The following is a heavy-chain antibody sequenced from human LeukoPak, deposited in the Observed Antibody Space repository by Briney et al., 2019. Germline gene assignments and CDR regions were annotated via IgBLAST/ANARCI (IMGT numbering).Heavy chain of an antibody. CDR1: GFSLSTSGVG. J-gene: IGHJ4*02. D-gene: IGHD3-16*02. Sequence: SGPTLVNPTQTLTLTCTFSGFSLSTSGVGVGWIRQPPGKALEWLALIYWDDDKRYSPSLKSRLTITKDTSKNQVVLTMTNMDPVDTATYYCVHSNGYVWGSYREINFDYWGQGTLVTVSS. CDR2: IYWDDDK. CDR3: VHSNGYVWGSYREINFDY. V-gene: IGHV2-5*02.